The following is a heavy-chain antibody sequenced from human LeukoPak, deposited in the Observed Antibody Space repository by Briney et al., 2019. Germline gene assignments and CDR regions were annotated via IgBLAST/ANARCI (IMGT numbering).Heavy chain of an antibody. CDR1: GGSISSYY. CDR2: IYYSGST. Sequence: PSETLSLTCTVSGGSISSYYWSWIRQPPGKGLEWIGYIYYSGSTYYNPSLKSRVTISVDTSKNQFSLKLSSVTAADTAVYYCARDSGYDFGFDYWGQGTLVTVSS. V-gene: IGHV4-59*12. J-gene: IGHJ4*02. CDR3: ARDSGYDFGFDY. D-gene: IGHD5-12*01.